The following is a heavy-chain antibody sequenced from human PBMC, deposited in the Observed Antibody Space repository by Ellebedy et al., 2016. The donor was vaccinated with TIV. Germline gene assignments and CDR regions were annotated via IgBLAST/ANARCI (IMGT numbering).Heavy chain of an antibody. V-gene: IGHV3-66*01. CDR2: IYSGGET. CDR1: GFSVSRKY. Sequence: PGGSLTLSCAVSGFSVSRKYMSWVRQTPGRGLEWVSIIYSGGETDYADSVKGRFTISRDSSKNVLYRQMNNLRVDDTAVYYCARSILTSWGGVLSWGQGTLVTVSS. CDR3: ARSILTSWGGVLS. J-gene: IGHJ4*02. D-gene: IGHD3-16*01.